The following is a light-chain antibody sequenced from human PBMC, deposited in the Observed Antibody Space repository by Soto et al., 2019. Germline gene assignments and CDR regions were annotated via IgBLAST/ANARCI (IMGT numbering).Light chain of an antibody. Sequence: ILLTQSPCILALSPGERATLSCRASQSVSSYLAWYQQQPGQAPRLLIYDASNRATGIPARLSGSGSGTDFTLTISSLDPEDSSFYYCQQRSNWITFGQGTRLEIK. CDR2: DAS. CDR1: QSVSSY. V-gene: IGKV3-11*01. CDR3: QQRSNWIT. J-gene: IGKJ5*01.